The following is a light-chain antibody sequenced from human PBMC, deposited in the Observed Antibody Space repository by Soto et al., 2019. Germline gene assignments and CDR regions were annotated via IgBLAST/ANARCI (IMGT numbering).Light chain of an antibody. V-gene: IGKV3-20*01. Sequence: EIVLTQSPGTLYLSPGQRATLSCRASQSVSSNYLARYQQKRGQAPRLLIYAASARATGIPDRFSDSGSGTDFTLTISRLGPADLAVYVCQLYGSFPPRYTVGQGTKREIK. J-gene: IGKJ2*01. CDR2: AAS. CDR3: QLYGSFPPRYT. CDR1: QSVSSNY.